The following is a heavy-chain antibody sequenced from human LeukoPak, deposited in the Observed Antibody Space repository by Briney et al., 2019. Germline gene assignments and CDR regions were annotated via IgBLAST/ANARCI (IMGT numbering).Heavy chain of an antibody. D-gene: IGHD6-13*01. CDR1: GFTFSSYS. CDR3: ASTGIAAAVYF. V-gene: IGHV3-21*01. CDR2: ISSSSSYI. Sequence: GGSLRLSCAASGFTFSSYSMNWVRQAPGKGLEWVSSISSSSSYIYYADSVKGRFTISRDNAKNSLYLQMNSLRAEDTAVYYCASTGIAAAVYFWGQGTLVTVSS. J-gene: IGHJ4*02.